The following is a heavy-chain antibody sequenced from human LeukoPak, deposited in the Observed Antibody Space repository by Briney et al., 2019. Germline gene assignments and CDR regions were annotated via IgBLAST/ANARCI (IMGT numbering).Heavy chain of an antibody. CDR3: ASHYFDDAFDI. CDR1: GGSISNYY. CDR2: IYYSGNT. Sequence: PSETLSLTCTVSGGSISNYYWSWVRQPPGEGLEWIGYIYYSGNTNYNPSLKSRVTISVDTSKNQFSLKLSSVTAADTAVYYCASHYFDDAFDIWGRGTMVTVSS. J-gene: IGHJ3*02. D-gene: IGHD3-10*01. V-gene: IGHV4-59*08.